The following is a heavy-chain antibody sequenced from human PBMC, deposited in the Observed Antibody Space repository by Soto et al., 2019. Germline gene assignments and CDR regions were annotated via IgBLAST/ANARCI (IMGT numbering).Heavy chain of an antibody. V-gene: IGHV4-34*01. CDR1: GASFSGYY. CDR3: ARGRLGGAAD. Sequence: QVQLQQWGAGLLKPSESLSLTCAVYGASFSGYYWSWIRQPPGKGLEWIGEINHSGSTNYNPSLKSRVTISVDTSKNQFSLKLSSVTAADTAVYYWARGRLGGAADWGQGTLVTVSS. CDR2: INHSGST. J-gene: IGHJ4*02. D-gene: IGHD1-26*01.